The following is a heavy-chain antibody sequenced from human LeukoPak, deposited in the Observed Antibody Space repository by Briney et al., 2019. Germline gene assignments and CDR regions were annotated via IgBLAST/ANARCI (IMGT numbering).Heavy chain of an antibody. CDR2: IKQDGSEK. Sequence: PGGSQRLSCAASGFTFSSYWMSWVRQAPGKGLEWVANIKQDGSEKYYVDSVKGRFTISRDNAKNSLYLQMNSLRAEDTAVYYCARDDCSSISCYHNWFDPWGQGTLVTVSS. V-gene: IGHV3-7*01. J-gene: IGHJ5*02. D-gene: IGHD2-2*01. CDR3: ARDDCSSISCYHNWFDP. CDR1: GFTFSSYW.